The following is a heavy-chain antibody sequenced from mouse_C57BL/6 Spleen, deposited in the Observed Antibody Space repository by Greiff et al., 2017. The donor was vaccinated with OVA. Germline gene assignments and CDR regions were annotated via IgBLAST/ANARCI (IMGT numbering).Heavy chain of an antibody. V-gene: IGHV1-58*01. CDR3: ARAHYGNTRWYFDV. CDR2: IYLGNGYT. CDR1: GYTFTSYG. D-gene: IGHD1-1*01. J-gene: IGHJ1*03. Sequence: EVQLQQSGAELVRPGSSVKMSCKTSGYTFTSYGINWVKQRPGQGLEWIGYIYLGNGYTEYNEKFKGKATLTSDTSSSTAYMQLSSLTSDDSASYFCARAHYGNTRWYFDVWGTGTTVTVSS.